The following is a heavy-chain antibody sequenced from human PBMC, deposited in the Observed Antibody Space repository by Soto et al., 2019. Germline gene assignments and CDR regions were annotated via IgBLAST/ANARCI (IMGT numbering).Heavy chain of an antibody. J-gene: IGHJ6*02. Sequence: GGSLRLSCAASGFTFSSYDMHWVRQATGKGLEWVSAIGTAGDTYYPGSVKGRFTISRENAKNSLYLQMNSLRAGDTAVYYCATVHDYYYGMDVWGQGTTVTVSS. CDR3: ATVHDYYYGMDV. CDR1: GFTFSSYD. CDR2: IGTAGDT. V-gene: IGHV3-13*01.